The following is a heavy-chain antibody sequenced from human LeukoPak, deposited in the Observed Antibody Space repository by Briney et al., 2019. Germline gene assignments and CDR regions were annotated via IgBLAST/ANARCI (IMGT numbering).Heavy chain of an antibody. CDR3: ATYRDPVNRVAWFDP. CDR2: IYYSGST. D-gene: IGHD4-17*01. J-gene: IGHJ5*02. Sequence: PSETLSLTCSVSGGSISSYGYYWSWIRQHPGKGLEWIGFIYYSGSTLCAPSFRSRVTISVDTSKNQFSLQLTSLTAADTAIYYCATYRDPVNRVAWFDPWGQGMLVTVSS. CDR1: GGSISSYGYY. V-gene: IGHV4-31*03.